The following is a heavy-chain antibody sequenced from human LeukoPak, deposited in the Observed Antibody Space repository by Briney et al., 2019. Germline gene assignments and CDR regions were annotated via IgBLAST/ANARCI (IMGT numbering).Heavy chain of an antibody. CDR3: AKNRGRYYHSYYMDV. V-gene: IGHV3-23*01. J-gene: IGHJ6*03. D-gene: IGHD1-14*01. CDR2: GGSGGSK. CDR1: GSTFSSHA. Sequence: GGSLRLSCATSGSTFSSHAMSWVRQTPGKGLEWVSNGGSGGSKYYADSVTGRFTISRDNSNSTVYLQMNSLTAEDTAVYYCAKNRGRYYHSYYMDVWGKGTTVIVSS.